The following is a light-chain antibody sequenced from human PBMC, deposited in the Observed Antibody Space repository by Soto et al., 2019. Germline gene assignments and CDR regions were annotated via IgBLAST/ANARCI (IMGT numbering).Light chain of an antibody. J-gene: IGLJ2*01. Sequence: QSVLTQPPSVSGAPGQRVTISCTGSSSNIGAGYDVHWYQQLPGTAPKLLIYGNSNRPSGVPDRFSGSKSGTSASLAITGLQAEDEADDYCQSDDSGLSANVVFGGGTKLNVL. CDR2: GNS. CDR3: QSDDSGLSANVV. CDR1: SSNIGAGYD. V-gene: IGLV1-40*01.